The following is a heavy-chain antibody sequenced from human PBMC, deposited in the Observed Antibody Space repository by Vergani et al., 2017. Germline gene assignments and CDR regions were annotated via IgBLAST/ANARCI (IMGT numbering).Heavy chain of an antibody. J-gene: IGHJ6*02. Sequence: LEESGGGSVKPGGSLRLSCAASGFKFSDHYMSWIRQAPGKGLEWVSHISPGASTVYYTDSVTGRFTVSRDNDNNSLTLDMTTLRVEDTAVYYCAKNPGISTTRHYYAMDVWCQGTTVTVSS. D-gene: IGHD1-1*01. CDR3: AKNPGISTTRHYYAMDV. V-gene: IGHV3-11*04. CDR1: GFKFSDHY. CDR2: ISPGASTV.